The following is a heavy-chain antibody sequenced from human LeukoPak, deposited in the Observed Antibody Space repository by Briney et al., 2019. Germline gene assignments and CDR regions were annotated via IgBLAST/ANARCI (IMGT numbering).Heavy chain of an antibody. J-gene: IGHJ3*02. CDR2: INPNSGGT. D-gene: IGHD3-9*01. V-gene: IGHV1-2*02. CDR1: GYTFTGYY. Sequence: ASVKVSCKASGYTFTGYYMHWVRQAPGQGLEWMGWINPNSGGTNYAQKFQGRVTMTRDTSISAAYMELSRLRSDDTAVYYCARARLVGGPYDAFDIWGQGTMVTVSS. CDR3: ARARLVGGPYDAFDI.